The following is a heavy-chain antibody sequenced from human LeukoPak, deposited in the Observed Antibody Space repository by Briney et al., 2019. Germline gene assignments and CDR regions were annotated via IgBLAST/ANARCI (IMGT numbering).Heavy chain of an antibody. CDR3: AKAGGPYYDSSGYPRD. Sequence: GGSLRLSCAASGFTFSSYWMNWARQAPGKGLEWVASINHNGNVNYYVDSVKGRFTISRDNAKNSLYLQMSNLRAEDTAVYYCAKAGGPYYDSSGYPRDWGQGTLVTVSS. V-gene: IGHV3-7*03. CDR1: GFTFSSYW. D-gene: IGHD3-22*01. J-gene: IGHJ1*01. CDR2: INHNGNVN.